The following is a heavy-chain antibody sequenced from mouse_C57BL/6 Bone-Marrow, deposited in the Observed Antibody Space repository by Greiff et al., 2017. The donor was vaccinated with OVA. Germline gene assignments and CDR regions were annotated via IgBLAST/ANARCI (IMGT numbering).Heavy chain of an antibody. Sequence: EVMLVESGPELVKPGDSVKISCKASGYSFTGYFMNWVMQSHGKSLEWIGRINPYNGDTFYNQKFKGKATLTVDKSSSTAHMELRSLTSEDSAVYYCARVYYGPDYWGQGTTLTVSS. CDR3: ARVYYGPDY. CDR2: INPYNGDT. J-gene: IGHJ2*01. CDR1: GYSFTGYF. V-gene: IGHV1-20*01. D-gene: IGHD1-2*01.